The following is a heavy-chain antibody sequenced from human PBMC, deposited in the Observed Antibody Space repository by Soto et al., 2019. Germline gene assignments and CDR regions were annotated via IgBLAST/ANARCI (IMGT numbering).Heavy chain of an antibody. D-gene: IGHD6-13*01. J-gene: IGHJ5*02. V-gene: IGHV4-59*01. CDR1: GGSIPSYY. CDR2: SYYSGST. CDR3: ARAPKYRPYSSPPWSWFDP. Sequence: PSETLSLPCTVSGGSIPSYYCSCIRQPPGKGLELIGYSYYSGSTNYTPSLNSRVTISVDTSKTQCSLKLSSVTAPDSAVSYCARAPKYRPYSSPPWSWFDPWGQGTLVTVSS.